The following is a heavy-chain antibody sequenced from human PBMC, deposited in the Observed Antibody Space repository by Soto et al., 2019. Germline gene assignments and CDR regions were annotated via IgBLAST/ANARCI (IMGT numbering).Heavy chain of an antibody. CDR2: FYYSGSP. Sequence: SETLSLTCTVSDDSIRSSSRYWAWNRQPPGKGLEWIGGFYYSGSPYYNPSLKSRVTISVDTSKNQFSLNLNSVTGTDTAVYYCSINGFWGQGILVTVSS. CDR3: SINGF. CDR1: DDSIRSSSRY. J-gene: IGHJ1*01. D-gene: IGHD2-8*01. V-gene: IGHV4-39*01.